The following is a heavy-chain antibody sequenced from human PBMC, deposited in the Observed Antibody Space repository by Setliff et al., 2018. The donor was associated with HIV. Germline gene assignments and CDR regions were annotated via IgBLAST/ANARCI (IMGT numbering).Heavy chain of an antibody. CDR2: IRSKAYGGTT. Sequence: LSLTCAVYGGSFNDYYWSWVRQAPGKGLEWVGFIRSKAYGGTTEYAASVKDRFTVSRDDSKSIAYLQINSLKTEDTAVYHCARGHYFKDVWGQGTTVTVSS. D-gene: IGHD3-22*01. CDR3: ARGHYFKDV. J-gene: IGHJ6*02. CDR1: GGSFNDYY. V-gene: IGHV3-49*04.